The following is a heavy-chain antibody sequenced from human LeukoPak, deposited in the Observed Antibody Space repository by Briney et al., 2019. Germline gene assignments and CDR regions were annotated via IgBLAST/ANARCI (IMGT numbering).Heavy chain of an antibody. CDR2: IKQDGSEK. J-gene: IGHJ4*02. V-gene: IGHV3-7*05. CDR1: RFTFSDYW. Sequence: GGSLRLSCAASRFTFSDYWMSWVRQAPGKGLEWVANIKQDGSEKYYVDSVKGRFTISRDNAKNSLYLQMNSLRADDTAVYYCARAFPADGFFYWGQGTLVTVSS. D-gene: IGHD5-24*01. CDR3: ARAFPADGFFY.